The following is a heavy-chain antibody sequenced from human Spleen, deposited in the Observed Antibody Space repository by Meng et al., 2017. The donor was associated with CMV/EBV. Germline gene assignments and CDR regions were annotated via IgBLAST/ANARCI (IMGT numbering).Heavy chain of an antibody. Sequence: GGSLRLSCVASGFTFSGYWMSWVRQAPGKGLEWVANIKQDGSEHYYVDSVRCRFTISRDNAKNSLYLQLNSLRAEDTAVYYCARKYDFWSGWYFDYWGQETLVTVSS. D-gene: IGHD3-3*01. V-gene: IGHV3-7*01. CDR2: IKQDGSEH. J-gene: IGHJ4*02. CDR1: GFTFSGYW. CDR3: ARKYDFWSGWYFDY.